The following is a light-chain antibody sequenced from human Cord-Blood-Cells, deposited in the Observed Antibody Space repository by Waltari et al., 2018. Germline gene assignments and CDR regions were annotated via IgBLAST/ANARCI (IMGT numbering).Light chain of an antibody. CDR1: QSVSSN. CDR2: GAS. V-gene: IGKV3-15*01. Sequence: EIVMTQSPATLSVSPGERATRSCRASQSVSSNLAWYQQKPGQAPRLLIYGASTRATGIPARFSGSGSGTEFTLTISSLQSEDFAVYYCQQYNNWPPRTFGQGTKVEIK. CDR3: QQYNNWPPRT. J-gene: IGKJ1*01.